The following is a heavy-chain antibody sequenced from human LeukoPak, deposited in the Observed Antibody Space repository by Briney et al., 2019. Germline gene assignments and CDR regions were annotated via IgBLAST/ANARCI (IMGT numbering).Heavy chain of an antibody. V-gene: IGHV3-74*01. CDR3: ASMPGD. J-gene: IGHJ4*02. Sequence: GGSLRLSCAAATFTFSSYWMHWVRQAPGKGLVWVSRINSDGSSTIYADSGKGRFTISRDNAKNTLYLQMNSLIAADPAMYYCASMPGDWGQGTLVTVSS. D-gene: IGHD7-27*01. CDR1: TFTFSSYW. CDR2: INSDGSST.